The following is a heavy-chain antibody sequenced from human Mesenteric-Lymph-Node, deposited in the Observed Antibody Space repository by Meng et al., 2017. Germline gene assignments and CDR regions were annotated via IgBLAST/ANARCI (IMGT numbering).Heavy chain of an antibody. CDR2: INHSGTT. CDR3: ARRVNSSKKKRRSNYYYDYALDV. CDR1: GWSFRGYY. V-gene: IGHV4-34*01. J-gene: IGHJ6*02. Sequence: LRLSFAVYGWSFRGYYWSWIRQPPGKGREGMGEINHSGTTNSNPFLRRRVTISVDTFKNQFALMLNSVSAADTAVYYCARRVNSSKKKRRSNYYYDYALDVWGQGTTVTVSS. D-gene: IGHD6-6*01.